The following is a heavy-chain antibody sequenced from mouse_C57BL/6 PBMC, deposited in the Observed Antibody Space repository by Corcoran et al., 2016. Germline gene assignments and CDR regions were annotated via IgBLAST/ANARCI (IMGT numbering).Heavy chain of an antibody. J-gene: IGHJ4*01. Sequence: EVQLQQSGPVLVKPGASVKMSCKASGYTFTDYYMNWVKQSHGKSLEWIGVINPYNGGTSYNQKFKGKATLTVDKSSSTAYMELNSLTSEDSAVYYCARRPNYGNFYAMDYWGQGTSVTVSS. CDR3: ARRPNYGNFYAMDY. V-gene: IGHV1-19*01. CDR1: GYTFTDYY. D-gene: IGHD2-1*01. CDR2: INPYNGGT.